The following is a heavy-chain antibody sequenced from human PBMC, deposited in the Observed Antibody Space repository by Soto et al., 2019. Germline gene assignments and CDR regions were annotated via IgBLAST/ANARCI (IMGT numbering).Heavy chain of an antibody. CDR1: GGSIISGGYY. CDR3: ARSAVYYDILTGPYYFDY. D-gene: IGHD3-9*01. V-gene: IGHV4-31*03. Sequence: SETLSLTCTVSGGSIISGGYYFSCIRQHPWNGLEWIGYIYYSGSTYYNPSLKSRVTISVDTSKNQFSLKLSSVTAADTAVYYCARSAVYYDILTGPYYFDYWGQGTLVTVSS. CDR2: IYYSGST. J-gene: IGHJ4*02.